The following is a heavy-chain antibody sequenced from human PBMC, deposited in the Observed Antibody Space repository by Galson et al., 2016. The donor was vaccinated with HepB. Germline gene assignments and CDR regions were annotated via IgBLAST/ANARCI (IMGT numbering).Heavy chain of an antibody. V-gene: IGHV3-21*01. J-gene: IGHJ5*02. CDR3: ARSRWGSSSTMFDP. CDR1: GFIFSTYD. Sequence: SLRLSCAASGFIFSTYDMNWVRQAPGKGLEWVSSISSSSNFIYYADSVKGRFTISRDNAKDSLFLHMNSLRVEDKSVYYCARSRWGSSSTMFDPCGQGTLVTVSS. D-gene: IGHD6-13*01. CDR2: ISSSSNFI.